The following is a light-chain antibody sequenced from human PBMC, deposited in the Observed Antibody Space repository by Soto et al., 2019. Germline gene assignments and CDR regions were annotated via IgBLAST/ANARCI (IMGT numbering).Light chain of an antibody. Sequence: SYELPQPPSVSVSPGPTARITCSGDALPKQYAYWYQQKPGQAPVLVIYKDSERPSGIPERFSGSSSGTTGTLTISGVQAEDEADYYWQTADSSGTYVVFGGGTKVTVL. CDR3: QTADSSGTYVV. J-gene: IGLJ2*01. CDR2: KDS. CDR1: ALPKQY. V-gene: IGLV3-25*03.